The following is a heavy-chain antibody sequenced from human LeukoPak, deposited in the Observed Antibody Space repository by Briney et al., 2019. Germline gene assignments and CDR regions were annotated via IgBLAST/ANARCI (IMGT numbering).Heavy chain of an antibody. D-gene: IGHD1-26*01. Sequence: GGSLRLSCAASGFTFSSYAMHWVRQAPGKGLEWVAVISYDGSNKYYADSVKGRFTISRDNSKNTLYLQMNSLRAEDTAVYYCARDLWELPYYGLDYWGQGTLVTVSS. J-gene: IGHJ4*02. CDR2: ISYDGSNK. CDR3: ARDLWELPYYGLDY. V-gene: IGHV3-30*04. CDR1: GFTFSSYA.